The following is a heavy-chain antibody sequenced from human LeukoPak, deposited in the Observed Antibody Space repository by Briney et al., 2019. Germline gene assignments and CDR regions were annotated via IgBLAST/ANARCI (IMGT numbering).Heavy chain of an antibody. CDR1: GGTFSNFA. CDR3: ARGLSSSGYDLGY. D-gene: IGHD5-12*01. V-gene: IGHV1-8*03. J-gene: IGHJ4*02. CDR2: MNPNSGNT. Sequence: GASVKVSCKASGGTFSNFAIGWVRQATGQGLEWMGWMNPNSGNTGYAQKFQGRVTITRNTSISTAHMELSSLKSEDTAVYYCARGLSSSGYDLGYWGQGTLVTVSS.